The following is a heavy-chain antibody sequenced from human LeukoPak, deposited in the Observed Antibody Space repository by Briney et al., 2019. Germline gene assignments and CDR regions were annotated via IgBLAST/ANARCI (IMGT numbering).Heavy chain of an antibody. D-gene: IGHD3-10*01. V-gene: IGHV1-69-2*01. CDR3: SGRSSLAFDV. CDR1: GYTFSDYY. J-gene: IGHJ3*01. CDR2: VDPEDAKV. Sequence: GATVKISCKSSGYTFSDYYIHWVRQAPGGGLQWLGRVDPEDAKVVYSENLQGRVTITADSFSDSTYMFLSSLTSEDTAFYATSGRSSLAFDVWGQGTVVTVSS.